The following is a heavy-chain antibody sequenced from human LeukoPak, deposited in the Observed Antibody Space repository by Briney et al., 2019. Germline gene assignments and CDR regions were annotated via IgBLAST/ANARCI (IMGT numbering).Heavy chain of an antibody. J-gene: IGHJ4*02. CDR3: ARPTSSGWITL. D-gene: IGHD6-19*01. V-gene: IGHV1-2*06. Sequence: ASVTVSCKASGYTFTGYYMHWVRQAPGQGLEWLGRINPNSGGTNYAQKFQGRVTMTRDTSISTAYMELSRLRSDDTAVYYCARPTSSGWITLWGQGTLVTVSS. CDR1: GYTFTGYY. CDR2: INPNSGGT.